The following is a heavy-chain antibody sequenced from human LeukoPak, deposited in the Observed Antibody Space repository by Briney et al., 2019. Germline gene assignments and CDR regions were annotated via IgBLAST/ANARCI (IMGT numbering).Heavy chain of an antibody. J-gene: IGHJ4*02. Sequence: GGSLRLSCAASGFTVSSNYMNWVRQAPGKGLEWVSVIYSGGSTYYADSVKGRFTISRDNSKNTLYLQMNSLRAEDTAVYYCARSRRPNYDILTGYFDYWGQGTLVTVSS. CDR1: GFTVSSNY. V-gene: IGHV3-53*01. D-gene: IGHD3-9*01. CDR2: IYSGGST. CDR3: ARSRRPNYDILTGYFDY.